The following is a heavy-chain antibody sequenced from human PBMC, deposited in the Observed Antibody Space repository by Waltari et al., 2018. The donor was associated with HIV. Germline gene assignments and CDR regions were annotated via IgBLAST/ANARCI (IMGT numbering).Heavy chain of an antibody. CDR2: INHAGAT. Sequence: QVRLQEWGTGVLKPSETLSLSCAMYVGSFIGYSWTWIRQSPGRGLQWIGEINHAGATNYNPSLRSRLIFSIDTSKKQFYMKLTSVTVADTATYFCARGYAAAAPYFGLDVWGQGTTVTVSS. V-gene: IGHV4-34*01. J-gene: IGHJ6*02. CDR3: ARGYAAAAPYFGLDV. CDR1: VGSFIGYS. D-gene: IGHD6-13*01.